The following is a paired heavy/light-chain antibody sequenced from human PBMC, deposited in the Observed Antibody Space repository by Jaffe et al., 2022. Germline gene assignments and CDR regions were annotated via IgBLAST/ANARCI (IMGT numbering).Light chain of an antibody. CDR2: DAS. Sequence: DIQMTQSPSSLSASVGDRVTITCQASQDISNYLNWYQQKPGKAPKLLIYDASNLETGVPSRFSGSGSGTDFTFTISSLQPEDIATYYCQQYDNLIFTFGPGTKVDIK. V-gene: IGKV1-33*01. CDR3: QQYDNLIFT. J-gene: IGKJ3*01. CDR1: QDISNY.
Heavy chain of an antibody. V-gene: IGHV3-53*02. CDR1: GFTVSSNY. Sequence: EVQLVETGGGLIQPGGSLRLSCAASGFTVSSNYMSWVRQAPGKGLEWVSVIYSGGSTYYADSVKGRFTISRDNSKNTLYLQMNSLRAEDTAVYYCARGVRLSSSGWYPLARVGAFDIWGQGTMVTVSS. J-gene: IGHJ3*02. D-gene: IGHD6-19*01. CDR3: ARGVRLSSSGWYPLARVGAFDI. CDR2: IYSGGST.